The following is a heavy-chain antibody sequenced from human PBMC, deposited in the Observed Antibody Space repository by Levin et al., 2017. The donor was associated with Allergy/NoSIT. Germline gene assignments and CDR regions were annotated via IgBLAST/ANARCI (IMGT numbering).Heavy chain of an antibody. CDR1: GFTFDDYA. CDR2: ISWNSGSI. Sequence: GGSLRLSCAASGFTFDDYAMHWVRQAPGKGLEWVSGISWNSGSIGYADSVKGRFTISRDNAKNSLYLQMNSLRAEDTALYYCAKDTVAGTFGYYGMDVWGQGTTVTVSS. V-gene: IGHV3-9*01. D-gene: IGHD6-19*01. J-gene: IGHJ6*02. CDR3: AKDTVAGTFGYYGMDV.